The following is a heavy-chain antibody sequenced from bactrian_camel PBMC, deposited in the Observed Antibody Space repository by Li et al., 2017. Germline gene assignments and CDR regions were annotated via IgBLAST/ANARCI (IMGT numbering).Heavy chain of an antibody. D-gene: IGHD6*01. V-gene: IGHV3S66*01. CDR3: AAVLCGSVRTGTLRATD. CDR2: IWNGGGHR. Sequence: DVQLVESGGASVRAGGSLTLSCTNSGFPHENYCIGWFKDGEAVAGIWNGGGHRYLAESVKGRFAISHDNAESTVYLDMNNLKVEDTGMYRCAAVLCGSVRTGTLRATDWGQGTQVTVS. CDR1: GFPHENYC. J-gene: IGHJ4*01.